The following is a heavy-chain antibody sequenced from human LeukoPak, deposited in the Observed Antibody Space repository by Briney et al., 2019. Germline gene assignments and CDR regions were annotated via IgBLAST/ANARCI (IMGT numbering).Heavy chain of an antibody. CDR2: INPNSGGT. J-gene: IGHJ3*01. CDR1: GYTFTDYY. V-gene: IGHV1-2*02. D-gene: IGHD2/OR15-2a*01. CDR3: ARTFYDTLDSDAFDF. Sequence: ASVKVSCMASGYTFTDYYMHWVRQAPGQGLEWMGWINPNSGGTNYAQKFQGRVTLTRDTSIRTAYMELSRLRSDDTAVYYCARTFYDTLDSDAFDFWGQGTMVIVSS.